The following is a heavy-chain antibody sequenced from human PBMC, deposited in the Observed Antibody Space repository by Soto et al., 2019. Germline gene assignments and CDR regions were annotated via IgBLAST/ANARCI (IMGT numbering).Heavy chain of an antibody. V-gene: IGHV4-39*01. J-gene: IGHJ5*02. D-gene: IGHD6-6*01. CDR3: ARTYSSSSGYNWFDP. Sequence: PSETLSLTCTVSGGSISSSSYYWGWIRQPPGKGLEWIGSIYYSGSTNYNPSLKSRVTISVDTSKNQFSLKLSSVTAADTAVYYCARTYSSSSGYNWFDPWGQGTLVTVSS. CDR2: IYYSGST. CDR1: GGSISSSSYY.